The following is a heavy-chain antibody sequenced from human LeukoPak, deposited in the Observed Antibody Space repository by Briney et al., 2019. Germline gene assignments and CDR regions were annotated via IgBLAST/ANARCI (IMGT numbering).Heavy chain of an antibody. CDR3: AREGRYRYGYNEYHSYMDI. V-gene: IGHV4-39*07. J-gene: IGHJ6*03. Sequence: SETLSLTCTVSGDSISGSSYYWTWVRQPPGKGLEWVASISYSGRTYYKPSLKSRVTISVDTSKNQFSLKLNSVTAADTAVYYCAREGRYRYGYNEYHSYMDIWGKGTTVTVSS. CDR1: GDSISGSSYY. D-gene: IGHD5-24*01. CDR2: ISYSGRT.